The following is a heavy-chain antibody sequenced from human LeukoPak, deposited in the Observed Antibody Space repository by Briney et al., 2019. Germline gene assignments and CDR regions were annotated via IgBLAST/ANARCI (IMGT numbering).Heavy chain of an antibody. CDR2: ISWNSGSI. J-gene: IGHJ4*02. V-gene: IGHV3-9*03. CDR3: AKDMGSSGWYDFDY. CDR1: GFTFDDYA. D-gene: IGHD6-19*01. Sequence: PGRSLRLSCAASGFTFDDYAMHWVRQAPGKGLEWVSGISWNSGSIGYADSVKGRFTISRDNAKNSLYLQMNSLRADDMALYYCAKDMGSSGWYDFDYWGQGTLVTVSS.